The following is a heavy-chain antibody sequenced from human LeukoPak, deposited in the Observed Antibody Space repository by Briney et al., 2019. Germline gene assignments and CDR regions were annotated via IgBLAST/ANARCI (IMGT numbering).Heavy chain of an antibody. D-gene: IGHD6-13*01. CDR2: INPNSGGT. J-gene: IGHJ3*02. V-gene: IGHV1-2*02. CDR1: GYTFTGYY. Sequence: ASVKVSCKASGYTFTGYYMHWVRQAPGQGLEWMGWINPNSGGTNYAQKFQGRVTMTRDTSISTAYMELSRLRSDDTAVYYCAREGPGYSSSWYEHDAFDIWGQGTMVTVSS. CDR3: AREGPGYSSSWYEHDAFDI.